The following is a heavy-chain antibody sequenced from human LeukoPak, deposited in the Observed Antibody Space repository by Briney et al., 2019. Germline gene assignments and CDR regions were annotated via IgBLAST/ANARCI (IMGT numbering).Heavy chain of an antibody. CDR3: ARVKVRREPNWNHDYYYYYMDV. CDR2: TYYRSKWYN. CDR1: GDSVSSNSAA. J-gene: IGHJ6*03. V-gene: IGHV6-1*01. D-gene: IGHD1-14*01. Sequence: SQTLSLTCAISGDSVSSNSAAWNWIRQSPSRGLEWLGRTYYRSKWYNDYAVSVKSRITINPDTSKNQLSLQLNSVTPEDTAVYYCARVKVRREPNWNHDYYYYYMDVWGKGTTVTVSS.